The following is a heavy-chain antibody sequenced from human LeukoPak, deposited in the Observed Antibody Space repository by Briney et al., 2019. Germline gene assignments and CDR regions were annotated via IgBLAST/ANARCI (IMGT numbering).Heavy chain of an antibody. CDR3: ARVVVVAALDY. J-gene: IGHJ4*02. D-gene: IGHD2-15*01. Sequence: GGSLRLSCAASGFTFSSCSMNWVRQAPGKGLEWVSSISSSSSYIYYADSVKGRFTISRDNAKNSLYLQMNSLRAEDTAVYYCARVVVVAALDYWGQGTLVTVSS. V-gene: IGHV3-21*01. CDR1: GFTFSSCS. CDR2: ISSSSSYI.